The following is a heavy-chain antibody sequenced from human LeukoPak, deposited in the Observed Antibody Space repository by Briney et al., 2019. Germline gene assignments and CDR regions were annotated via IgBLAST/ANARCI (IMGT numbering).Heavy chain of an antibody. Sequence: SETLSLTCTVSGGSISSSSYYRGWIRQPPGKGLEWIGSIYYSGNTYYNPSLKSRVIISVDTSKNQFSLKLSSVTAADTAVYYCARRLWYFDYWGQGTLVTVSS. CDR2: IYYSGNT. J-gene: IGHJ4*02. V-gene: IGHV4-39*01. D-gene: IGHD2-21*01. CDR1: GGSISSSSYY. CDR3: ARRLWYFDY.